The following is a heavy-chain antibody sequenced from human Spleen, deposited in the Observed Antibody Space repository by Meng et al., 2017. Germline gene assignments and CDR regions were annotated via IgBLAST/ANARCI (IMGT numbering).Heavy chain of an antibody. V-gene: IGHV4-4*02. CDR3: ARGPTTMAHDFDY. D-gene: IGHD4-11*01. Sequence: QVQLQASGPGLVKPSGTLSLTCAVSGGSISSDNWWSWVRQPPGKGLEWIGEIYHSGSTNYNPSLESRATISVDTSQNNLSLKLSSVTAADSAVYYCARGPTTMAHDFDYWGQGTLVTVSS. CDR1: GGSISSDNW. CDR2: IYHSGST. J-gene: IGHJ4*02.